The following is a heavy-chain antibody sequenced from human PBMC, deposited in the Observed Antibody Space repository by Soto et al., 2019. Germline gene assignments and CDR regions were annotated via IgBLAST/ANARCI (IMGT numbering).Heavy chain of an antibody. D-gene: IGHD4-17*01. Sequence: GGSLRLSCAASGFTFSSYAMSWVRQAPGKGLEWVSAISGNGGSTYYADSVKGRFIISRDNSRNFLYQQMNSLRPVDIAVYYFVREGSLYVDSVANCVDFWGQGALVTVSS. J-gene: IGHJ4*02. CDR2: ISGNGGST. V-gene: IGHV3-23*01. CDR3: VREGSLYVDSVANCVDF. CDR1: GFTFSSYA.